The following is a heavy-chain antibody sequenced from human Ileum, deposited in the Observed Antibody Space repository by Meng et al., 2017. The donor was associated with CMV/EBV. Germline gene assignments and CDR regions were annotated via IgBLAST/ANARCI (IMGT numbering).Heavy chain of an antibody. CDR2: VSQDGRT. J-gene: IGHJ4*01. CDR3: ASSSGWWRIDY. D-gene: IGHD6-19*01. V-gene: IGHV4-4*02. CDR1: GLSVSNDYW. Sequence: VQLQESGPRLVTPSGTLSLTCAVSGLSVSNDYWWTWVRQAPGKGLEWIGEVSQDGRTNSNPSLKSRLSMSVDKSNNQFSLNLRSVTAADTSYYFCASSSGWWRIDYWGHGTLVTVSS.